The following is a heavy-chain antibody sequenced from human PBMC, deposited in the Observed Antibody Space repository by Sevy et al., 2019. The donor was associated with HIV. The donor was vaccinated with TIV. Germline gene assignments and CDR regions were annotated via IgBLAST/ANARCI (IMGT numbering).Heavy chain of an antibody. V-gene: IGHV1-18*01. J-gene: IGHJ4*02. D-gene: IGHD2-2*01. CDR3: ARLALYCRSTSCFDS. Sequence: ASVKVSCKASGYTFTSYGISWVRQAPGKGLEWMGWISTYNGNANYAHKFRDRVTMTTPTSETTAYLEVRSLRSDDTAVYYCARLALYCRSTSCFDSWGQGTLVTVSS. CDR2: ISTYNGNA. CDR1: GYTFTSYG.